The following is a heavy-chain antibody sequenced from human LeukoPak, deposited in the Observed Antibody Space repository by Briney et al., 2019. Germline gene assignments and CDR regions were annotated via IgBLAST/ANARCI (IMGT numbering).Heavy chain of an antibody. V-gene: IGHV3-23*01. J-gene: IGHJ4*02. CDR3: AKFGRITIFGVVDY. CDR2: ISGSGGST. D-gene: IGHD3-3*01. Sequence: GGSLRLSCAASGFTFSSYAMSWVRQAPGKGLEWVSAISGSGGSTYYADSVKGRSTISRDNSKNTLYLQMNSLRAEDTAAYYCAKFGRITIFGVVDYWGQGTLVTVSS. CDR1: GFTFSSYA.